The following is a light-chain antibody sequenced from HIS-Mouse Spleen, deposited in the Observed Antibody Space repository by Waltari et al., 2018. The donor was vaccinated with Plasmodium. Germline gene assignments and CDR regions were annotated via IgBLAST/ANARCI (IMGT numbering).Light chain of an antibody. Sequence: QSALTQPAPVSGSPGQSITISSTGPNSDVGTSNLVSWYQQHPGKAPKLMIYEGSKRPSGVSNRFSGSKSGNTASLTISGLQAEDEADYYCCSYAGSSNWVFGGGTKLTVL. CDR3: CSYAGSSNWV. J-gene: IGLJ3*02. V-gene: IGLV2-23*01. CDR1: NSDVGTSNL. CDR2: EGS.